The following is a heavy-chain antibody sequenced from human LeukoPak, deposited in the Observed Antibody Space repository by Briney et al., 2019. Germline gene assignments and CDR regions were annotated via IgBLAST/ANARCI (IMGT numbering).Heavy chain of an antibody. CDR3: ARLTQVFGYSYHFDY. D-gene: IGHD5-18*01. J-gene: IGHJ4*02. V-gene: IGHV4-61*02. CDR1: GGSISSGSYY. CDR2: IYTSGST. Sequence: SETLSLTCTVSGGSISSGSYYWSWIRQPAGKGLEWIGRIYTSGSTNYNPSLKSRVTISVDTPKNQFSLKLSSVTAADTAVYYCARLTQVFGYSYHFDYWGQGTLVTVSS.